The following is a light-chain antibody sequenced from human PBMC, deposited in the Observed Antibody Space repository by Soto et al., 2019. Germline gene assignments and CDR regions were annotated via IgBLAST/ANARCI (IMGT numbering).Light chain of an antibody. V-gene: IGKV1-6*01. CDR3: LLDYSHVWE. CDR2: AAS. J-gene: IGKJ1*01. Sequence: ASQVTQSPSSLSASVGDSVTITCRTSQGIRSALGWYQQKPGQVPKLLSYAASTLRSGVPSRFSGSVSGRDFTLTLSSLQPEHFGTYYCLLDYSHVWEFGQGTKVEVK. CDR1: QGIRSA.